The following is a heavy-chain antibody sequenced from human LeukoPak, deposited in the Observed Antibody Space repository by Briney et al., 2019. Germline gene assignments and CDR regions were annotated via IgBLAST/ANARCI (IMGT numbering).Heavy chain of an antibody. V-gene: IGHV4-38-2*02. J-gene: IGHJ4*02. CDR3: ARDDDYDILTGYLDY. CDR1: GGSISSYY. D-gene: IGHD3-9*01. Sequence: SETLSLTCTVSGGSISSYYWSWIRQPPGKGLEWIGSIYHSGSTYYNPSLKSRVTISVDTSKNQFSLKLSSVTAADTAVYYCARDDDYDILTGYLDYWGQGTLVTVSS. CDR2: IYHSGST.